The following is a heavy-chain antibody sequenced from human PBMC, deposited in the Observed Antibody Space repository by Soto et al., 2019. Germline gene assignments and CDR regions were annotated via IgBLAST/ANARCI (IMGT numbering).Heavy chain of an antibody. J-gene: IGHJ4*02. D-gene: IGHD1-7*01. CDR2: INTSGNT. CDR1: GGSITSYR. V-gene: IGHV4-4*07. CDR3: ARESGDNWDYEAY. Sequence: SETLSLTCKVSGGSITSYRWSWIRQSAGKGLEWIGRINTSGNTHYNPSLKSRVTVSIDTSQNQFFLTVTSVTAADSAVYYCARESGDNWDYEAYWGQGTPVTVPQ.